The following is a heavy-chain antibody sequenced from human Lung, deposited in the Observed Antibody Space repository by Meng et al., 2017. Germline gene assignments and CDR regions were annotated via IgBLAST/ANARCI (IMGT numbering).Heavy chain of an antibody. V-gene: IGHV4-34*01. Sequence: QGPRRQGGARMLAPSENLSLTCAVYGGSISGSYWSWIRQSPAKGLEWIGKINHGGRTNYNPSLESRVTISVDTPKNQFSLRLTSMTVADTAVYYCARERHSTIIRGVIDFWGQGALVTVSS. CDR3: ARERHSTIIRGVIDF. CDR1: GGSISGSY. CDR2: INHGGRT. J-gene: IGHJ4*02. D-gene: IGHD3-10*01.